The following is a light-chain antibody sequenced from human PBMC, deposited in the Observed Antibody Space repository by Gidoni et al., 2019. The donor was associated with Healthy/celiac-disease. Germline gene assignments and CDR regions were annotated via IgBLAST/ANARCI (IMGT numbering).Light chain of an antibody. J-gene: IGKJ4*01. CDR1: QSVSSY. Sequence: PATLSSSAGERATITCRASQSVSSYLAWYQQKPGKAPRLLIYDASSRATGIPARFSGSGSGTDFTLTISSLQPEDFAVYYCQQRSNWPLTFGGGTKVEIK. V-gene: IGKV3-11*01. CDR3: QQRSNWPLT. CDR2: DAS.